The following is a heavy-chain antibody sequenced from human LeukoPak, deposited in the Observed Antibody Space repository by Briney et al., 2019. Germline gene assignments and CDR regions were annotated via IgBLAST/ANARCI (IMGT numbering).Heavy chain of an antibody. CDR2: ISAYNGNT. V-gene: IGHV1-18*01. J-gene: IGHJ4*02. Sequence: GASVKVSCKASGYTFTSYSISWVRQAPGQGLEWMGWISAYNGNTNYAQKLQGRVTMTTDTSTSTAYMELRSLRSDDTAVYYCVRDQYYDSSGYFDYWGQGTLVTVSS. CDR1: GYTFTSYS. D-gene: IGHD3-22*01. CDR3: VRDQYYDSSGYFDY.